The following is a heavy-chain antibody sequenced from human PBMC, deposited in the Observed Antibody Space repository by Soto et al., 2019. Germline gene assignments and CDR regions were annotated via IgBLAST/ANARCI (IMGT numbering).Heavy chain of an antibody. D-gene: IGHD3-22*01. CDR3: AKNYYDSSGYYSPYYFDY. CDR2: ISGSGGST. CDR1: GFTFSSYA. V-gene: IGHV3-23*01. J-gene: IGHJ4*02. Sequence: PGGSLRLSCAASGFTFSSYAMSWVRQAPGKGLEWVSAISGSGGSTYYADSVKGRFTISRDNSKNTLYLQMNSLRAEDTAVYYCAKNYYDSSGYYSPYYFDYWGQGTLVTVSS.